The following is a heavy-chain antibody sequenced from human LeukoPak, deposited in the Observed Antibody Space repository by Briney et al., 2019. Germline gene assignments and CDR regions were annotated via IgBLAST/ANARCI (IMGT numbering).Heavy chain of an antibody. J-gene: IGHJ5*02. V-gene: IGHV3-11*05. CDR3: ARDARSWFDP. CDR1: GFTFNDYY. CDR2: ISSSSSSYT. Sequence: GPLRLSCAASGFTFNDYYMSWLRPAPGKGLEWGSYISSSSSSYTNYADSVKGRFTISRDNAKNSLYLQMNSLRAEDTAVYYCARDARSWFDPWGQGTLVTVSS.